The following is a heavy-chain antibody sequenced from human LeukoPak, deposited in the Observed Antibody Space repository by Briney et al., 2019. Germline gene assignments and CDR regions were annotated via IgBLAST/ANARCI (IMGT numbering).Heavy chain of an antibody. CDR1: GFTFSGSA. V-gene: IGHV3-73*01. CDR2: IRNKANSYET. D-gene: IGHD4-17*01. CDR3: TRPDYDDYDY. Sequence: GGSLRLSCAASGFTFSGSAMHWVRQASGKGLEWVGRIRNKANSYETAYAASVKGRFTISRDDSKNTAYLQMNSLKTEDTAVYYCTRPDYDDYDYWGQGTLVTVSS. J-gene: IGHJ4*02.